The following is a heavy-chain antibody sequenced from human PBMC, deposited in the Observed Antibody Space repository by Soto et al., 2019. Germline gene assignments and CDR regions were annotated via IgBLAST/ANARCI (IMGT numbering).Heavy chain of an antibody. J-gene: IGHJ6*02. CDR3: ARDRGYYYYGMDV. Sequence: QVQLVDSGGGVVQPGRSLRLSCAASGFTFSSHGMHWVRQAPDKGLEWVAVIRYDGSYNSYADSVKGRFTISRDNSKNTLYLQMNSLRVEDTAVYYRARDRGYYYYGMDVWGQGTTLTVSS. CDR2: IRYDGSYN. CDR1: GFTFSSHG. V-gene: IGHV3-33*01.